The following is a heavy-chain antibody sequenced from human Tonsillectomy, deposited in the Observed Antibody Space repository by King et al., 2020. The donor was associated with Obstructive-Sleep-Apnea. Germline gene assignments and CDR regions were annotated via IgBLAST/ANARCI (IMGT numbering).Heavy chain of an antibody. CDR1: GGSISSTRNY. D-gene: IGHD6-19*01. V-gene: IGHV4-39*07. CDR2: IYYSGNT. J-gene: IGHJ4*02. CDR3: ARFWGSGWDENYFDY. Sequence: QLQESGPGLVKPSETLSLTCTVSGGSISSTRNYWGWIRQPPGKGLEWIGSIYYSGNTYHNPSLKSRVTISVATSKNQFSLKVSSVTAADTAVYYCARFWGSGWDENYFDYWGQGTLVTVSS.